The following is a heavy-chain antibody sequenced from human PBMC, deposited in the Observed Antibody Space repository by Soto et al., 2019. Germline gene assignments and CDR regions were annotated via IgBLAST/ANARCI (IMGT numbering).Heavy chain of an antibody. D-gene: IGHD3-10*01. CDR1: GFTFSSYS. CDR3: ARAMVLLWFGGKEAFDI. J-gene: IGHJ3*02. Sequence: PGGSLRLSCAASGFTFSSYSMNWVRQAPGKGLEWVSSISSSSSYIYYADSVKGRFTISRDNAKNSLYLQMNSLRAEDTAVYYCARAMVLLWFGGKEAFDIWGQGTMVTVSS. CDR2: ISSSSSYI. V-gene: IGHV3-21*01.